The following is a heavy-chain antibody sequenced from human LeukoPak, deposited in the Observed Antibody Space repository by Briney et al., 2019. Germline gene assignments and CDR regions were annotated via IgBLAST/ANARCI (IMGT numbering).Heavy chain of an antibody. J-gene: IGHJ4*02. D-gene: IGHD3-3*01. CDR1: GFAVSTYW. CDR3: TRDFVF. CDR2: INQDGSVK. V-gene: IGHV3-7*01. Sequence: GGSLRLSCAASGFAVSTYWMEWVRHAPGKGLEWVVNINQDGSVKHYVDSVRGRFTISRDNARNSVYLQMSALRVEDTAVYYCTRDFVFWGQGSLVTASS.